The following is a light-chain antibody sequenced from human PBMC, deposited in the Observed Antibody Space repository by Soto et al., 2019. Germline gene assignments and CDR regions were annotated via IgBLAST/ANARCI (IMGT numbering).Light chain of an antibody. V-gene: IGKV1-39*01. CDR3: QQSYSTWT. CDR1: QSISSY. CDR2: AAS. J-gene: IGKJ1*01. Sequence: DIQMTQSPSSLSASVGDRVTITCRPSQSISSYLNWYQQKPGKAPKLLIYAASSLQSGVPLRFSGSGSGTDFTLTISSLQPEDFATYYCQQSYSTWTFGQGTKVDIK.